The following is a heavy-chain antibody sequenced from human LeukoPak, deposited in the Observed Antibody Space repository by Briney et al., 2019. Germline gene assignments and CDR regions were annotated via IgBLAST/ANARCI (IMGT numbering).Heavy chain of an antibody. J-gene: IGHJ5*02. CDR2: ISAYNGNT. D-gene: IGHD3-3*01. CDR1: GYTFTSYG. CDR3: ARQGEGVHVLRFSGGWFDP. Sequence: GASVKVSCKASGYTFTSYGISWVRQAPGQGLEWMGWISAYNGNTNYAQKLQGRVTMTTDTSTSTAYMELRSLRSDDTAVYYCARQGEGVHVLRFSGGWFDPWGQGTLVTVSS. V-gene: IGHV1-18*01.